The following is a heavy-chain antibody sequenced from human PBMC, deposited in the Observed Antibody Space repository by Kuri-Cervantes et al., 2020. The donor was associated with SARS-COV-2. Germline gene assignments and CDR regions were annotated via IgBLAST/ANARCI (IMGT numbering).Heavy chain of an antibody. CDR2: IYHSGST. Sequence: SCAVSGGSISSSNWWSWVRQPPGKGLEWIGEIYHSGSTNYNPSLKSRVTISVDKSKNQFSLKLSSVTAADTAAYYCAREPSGLLWFGEWNYWGQGTLVTSPQ. V-gene: IGHV4-4*02. CDR1: GGSISSSNW. D-gene: IGHD3-10*01. J-gene: IGHJ4*02. CDR3: AREPSGLLWFGEWNY.